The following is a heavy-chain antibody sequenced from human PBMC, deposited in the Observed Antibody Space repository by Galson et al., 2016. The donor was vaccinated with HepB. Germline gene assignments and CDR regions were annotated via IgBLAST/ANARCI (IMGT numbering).Heavy chain of an antibody. J-gene: IGHJ2*01. V-gene: IGHV3-48*02. CDR3: ATRYCSGGSCYSAAPGYWYFDL. Sequence: SLRLSCAASGFPFNRYSMNWVRQAPGKGLEWVSYISSSSSTIYYADSVKGRFTISRDNAKNSLYLQMNSLRDEDTAVYYCATRYCSGGSCYSAAPGYWYFDLWGRGTLVTVSS. CDR1: GFPFNRYS. CDR2: ISSSSSTI. D-gene: IGHD2-15*01.